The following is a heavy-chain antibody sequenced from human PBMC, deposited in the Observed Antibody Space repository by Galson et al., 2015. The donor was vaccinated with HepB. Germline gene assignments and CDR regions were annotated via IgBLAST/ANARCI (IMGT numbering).Heavy chain of an antibody. CDR3: ARDLRYCSSTSCLLRYYYYGMDV. CDR2: INSDGSST. V-gene: IGHV3-74*01. J-gene: IGHJ6*02. CDR1: GFTFSSYW. D-gene: IGHD2-2*01. Sequence: SLRLSCAASGFTFSSYWMHWVRQAPGKGLVWVSRINSDGSSTSYADSVKGRFTIPRDNAKNTLYLQMNSLRAEDTAVYYCARDLRYCSSTSCLLRYYYYGMDVWGQGTTVTVSS.